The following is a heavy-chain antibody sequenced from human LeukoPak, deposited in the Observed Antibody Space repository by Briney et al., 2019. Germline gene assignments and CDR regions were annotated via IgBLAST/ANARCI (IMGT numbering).Heavy chain of an antibody. Sequence: GGSLRLSCAASGFTFSSYGMHWVRQAPGKGLEWVAVISYDGSNKYYVDSVKGRFTISRDNSKNTLYLQMNSLRAEDTAVYYCAKPGLGYCSSTSCYVYYFDYWGQGTLVTVSS. CDR1: GFTFSSYG. CDR2: ISYDGSNK. D-gene: IGHD2-2*01. J-gene: IGHJ4*02. CDR3: AKPGLGYCSSTSCYVYYFDY. V-gene: IGHV3-30*18.